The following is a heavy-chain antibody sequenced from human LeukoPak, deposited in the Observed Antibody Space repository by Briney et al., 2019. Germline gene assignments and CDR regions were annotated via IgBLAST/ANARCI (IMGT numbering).Heavy chain of an antibody. CDR1: GYSITSGYY. CDR2: IYHSGSI. CDR3: ARRGVVTTTFDL. J-gene: IGHJ4*02. V-gene: IGHV4-38-2*01. D-gene: IGHD4-23*01. Sequence: PSETLSLTCSVSGYSITSGYYWAWIRQPPGKGLEWIGCIYHSGSIHYNPSLKSRVTISEDTSKNQFSLRMTSLTAADTAVYYCARRGVVTTTFDLWGQGTLVAGSS.